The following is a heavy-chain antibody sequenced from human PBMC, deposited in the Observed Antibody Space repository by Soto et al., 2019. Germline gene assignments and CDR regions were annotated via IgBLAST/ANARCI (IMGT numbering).Heavy chain of an antibody. D-gene: IGHD3-22*01. CDR1: GGSIRSGNW. CDR3: ARQRGYYVDY. CDR2: IYHSGTT. V-gene: IGHV4-4*02. J-gene: IGHJ4*02. Sequence: PSETLSLTCAVSGGSIRSGNWWSWVRQPPGKGLEWIGEIYHSGTTNYNPSLKSRVTISVDKSKNQFSLKLTSVTAADTAVYYCARQRGYYVDYWGQGTLVTVPS.